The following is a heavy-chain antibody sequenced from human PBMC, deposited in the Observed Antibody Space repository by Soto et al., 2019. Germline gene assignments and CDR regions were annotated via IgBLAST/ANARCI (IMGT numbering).Heavy chain of an antibody. V-gene: IGHV1-3*01. CDR2: ITPGNGKT. D-gene: IGHD1-26*01. CDR3: ARAYSGTYKDCFDP. Sequence: QGQLVQSGAEVKEPGASVKVSCKASGYSFTNYAIHWLRQAPGQRPEWMGWITPGNGKTKYSENFQGRVTTTRDTSARTVYMELGRLRSGDTAVYYCARAYSGTYKDCFDPWGQGTLVTVSS. CDR1: GYSFTNYA. J-gene: IGHJ5*02.